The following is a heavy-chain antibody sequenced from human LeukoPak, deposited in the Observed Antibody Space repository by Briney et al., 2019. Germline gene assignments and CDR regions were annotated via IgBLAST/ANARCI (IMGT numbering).Heavy chain of an antibody. CDR3: ARDGDGSGSYYKSYFDY. CDR1: GYTFTSYY. V-gene: IGHV1-46*01. D-gene: IGHD3-10*01. Sequence: GASVKVSCKASGYTFTSYYMHWVRQAPGQGLEWMGIINPSGGSTSYAQKFQGRVTMTRDMSTSTVYMELSSLRSEDTAVYYCARDGDGSGSYYKSYFDYWGQGTLVTVSS. J-gene: IGHJ4*02. CDR2: INPSGGST.